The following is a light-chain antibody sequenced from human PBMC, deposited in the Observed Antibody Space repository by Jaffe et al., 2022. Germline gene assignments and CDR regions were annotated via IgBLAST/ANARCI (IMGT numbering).Light chain of an antibody. V-gene: IGLV6-57*01. J-gene: IGLJ3*02. CDR2: EDK. CDR3: QSYDANNPLV. CDR1: SGTIASNY. Sequence: NFMLIQPHSVSESPGKTVTISCTRSSGTIASNYVQWYQQRPGGSPTTVIYEDKLRPSGVPDRFSGSIDSFSASLTISGLKTEDEADYYCQSYDANNPLVFGEGTKLTVL.